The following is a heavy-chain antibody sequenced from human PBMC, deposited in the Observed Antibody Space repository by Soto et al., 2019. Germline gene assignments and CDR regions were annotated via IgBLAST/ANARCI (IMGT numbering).Heavy chain of an antibody. CDR2: IYPGDSDT. J-gene: IGHJ3*02. CDR1: VYIFTSYW. D-gene: IGHD6-13*01. V-gene: IGHV5-51*01. Sequence: AESLKLSCKGSVYIFTSYWIGCVRQRAWKGLEWMGIIYPGDSDTRYSPSFQGQVTISADKSISTAYLQWSSLKASDTAMYYCARHDIAAAGTDAFDIWGQGTMVTVSS. CDR3: ARHDIAAAGTDAFDI.